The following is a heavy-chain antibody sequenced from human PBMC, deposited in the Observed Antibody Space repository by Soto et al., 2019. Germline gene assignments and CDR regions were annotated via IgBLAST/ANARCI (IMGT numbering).Heavy chain of an antibody. V-gene: IGHV3-30*18. CDR2: ISYDGSNK. CDR1: GFTFSSYG. D-gene: IGHD4-17*01. CDR3: AKDVDYGGYSNYFDY. J-gene: IGHJ4*02. Sequence: GGSLRLSCAASGFTFSSYGMHWVRQAPGKGLEWVAVISYDGSNKYYADSVKGRFTISRDNSKNTLYLQMNSLRAEDTAVYYCAKDVDYGGYSNYFDYWGQGTLVTVSS.